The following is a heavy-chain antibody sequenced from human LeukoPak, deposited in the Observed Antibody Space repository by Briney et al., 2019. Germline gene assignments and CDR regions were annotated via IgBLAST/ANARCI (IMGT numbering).Heavy chain of an antibody. D-gene: IGHD3-22*01. CDR1: GGSISSGGYY. Sequence: TSETLSLTCTVSGGSISSGGYYWSWIRQPPGKGLEWIGYIYYSGSTYYNPSLKSRVTISVDTSKNQFSLKLSSVTAADTAVYYCARVGEGYDSSGYYNSNGMDVWGQGTTVTVSS. CDR3: ARVGEGYDSSGYYNSNGMDV. CDR2: IYYSGST. V-gene: IGHV4-31*03. J-gene: IGHJ6*02.